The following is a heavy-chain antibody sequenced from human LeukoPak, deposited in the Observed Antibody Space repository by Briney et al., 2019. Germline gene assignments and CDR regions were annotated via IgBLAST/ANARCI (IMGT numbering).Heavy chain of an antibody. J-gene: IGHJ4*02. V-gene: IGHV4-34*01. CDR3: ARGATSKYCDILTGYYLYYFDY. CDR1: GGSFSGYY. D-gene: IGHD3-9*01. CDR2: INHSGST. Sequence: PSETLSLTCAVYGGSFSGYYWSWIRQPPGKGLEWIGEINHSGSTNYNPSLKSRVTISVDTSKNQFSLKLSSVTAADTAVYYCARGATSKYCDILTGYYLYYFDYWGQGTLVTASS.